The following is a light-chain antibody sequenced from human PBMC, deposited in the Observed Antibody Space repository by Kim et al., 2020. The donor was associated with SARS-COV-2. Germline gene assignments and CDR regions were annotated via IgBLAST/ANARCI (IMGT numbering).Light chain of an antibody. V-gene: IGKV1-27*01. Sequence: ASVGDRVTITCRASQDSSNYLAWYQRIPGKVPKLLIYAASTLQSGVPSRFSGSGSGTDFTLTLSSLQPEDVATYDCQNYYSAPLTFGGGTKVDIK. J-gene: IGKJ4*01. CDR1: QDSSNY. CDR2: AAS. CDR3: QNYYSAPLT.